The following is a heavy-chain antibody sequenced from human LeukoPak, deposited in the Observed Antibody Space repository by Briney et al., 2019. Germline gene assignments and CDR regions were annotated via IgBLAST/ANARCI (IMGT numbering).Heavy chain of an antibody. CDR3: ARDLVTVTKGFDI. CDR2: ISHIGRT. Sequence: SETPSLTCAVSGDSFSSHYWTWIPQSPGTGLEWIGYISHIGRTNYNPSLKSRVTISIDTSKNQFSLKLRSVTAADTAVYYCARDLVTVTKGFDIWGQGTMVSVSS. D-gene: IGHD4-17*01. V-gene: IGHV4-59*11. J-gene: IGHJ3*02. CDR1: GDSFSSHY.